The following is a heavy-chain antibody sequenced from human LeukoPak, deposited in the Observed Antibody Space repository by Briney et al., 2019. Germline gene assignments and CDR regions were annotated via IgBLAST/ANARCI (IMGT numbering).Heavy chain of an antibody. CDR1: GFTFDDYA. CDR2: ISWNSGSI. V-gene: IGHV3-9*01. Sequence: GGSLRLSCAASGFTFDDYAMHWVRQAPGKGLEWVSGISWNSGSIGYADSVKGRFTISRDNAKNSLYLQMNSLRAEDTAVYYCARDVRHFDYWGQGTLVTVPS. CDR3: ARDVRHFDY. D-gene: IGHD3-16*01. J-gene: IGHJ4*02.